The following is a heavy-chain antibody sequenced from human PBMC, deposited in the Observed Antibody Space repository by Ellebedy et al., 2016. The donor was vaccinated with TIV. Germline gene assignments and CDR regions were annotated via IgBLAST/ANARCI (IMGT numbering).Heavy chain of an antibody. V-gene: IGHV1-18*01. CDR1: DYIFPSYG. Sequence: ASVKVSCXASDYIFPSYGISWVRQAPGQGLEWMGWISVYNGNTNYAQNFQGRVTMTRDTSTSTAYLELRSLRSGDTAVYYCAREGEKWYGGTRGGYYFYGIDLWGQGTTVTVSS. J-gene: IGHJ6*02. CDR2: ISVYNGNT. CDR3: AREGEKWYGGTRGGYYFYGIDL. D-gene: IGHD4-23*01.